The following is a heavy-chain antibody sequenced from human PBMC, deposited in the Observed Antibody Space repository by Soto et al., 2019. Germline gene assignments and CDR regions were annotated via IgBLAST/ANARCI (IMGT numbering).Heavy chain of an antibody. CDR2: ISTYNGNT. Sequence: QVQLVQSGAEVKKPGASVKVSCRASGYTFTSYGLSWVRQAPGQGLEWMGWISTYNGNTNYAQKLQGRVTMTTDTSTSTAYMDLRSLTSDDTAVYYCARDLSISVTGTIDFWGQGTLVTVSS. CDR1: GYTFTSYG. CDR3: ARDLSISVTGTIDF. D-gene: IGHD6-19*01. J-gene: IGHJ4*02. V-gene: IGHV1-18*01.